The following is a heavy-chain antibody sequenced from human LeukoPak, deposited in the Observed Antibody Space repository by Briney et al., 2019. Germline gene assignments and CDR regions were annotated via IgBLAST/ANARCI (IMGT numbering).Heavy chain of an antibody. CDR2: ICYSGST. D-gene: IGHD2-21*02. Sequence: SETLSLTCSVSGVSISSDCWSWIRQSPGKGLEWVGYICYSGSTYYNPSLKSRVTISVDTSKNQFSLKLISLSAADTAVYYCASETETYYFDYWGQGTLVTVSS. J-gene: IGHJ4*02. V-gene: IGHV4-59*01. CDR1: GVSISSDC. CDR3: ASETETYYFDY.